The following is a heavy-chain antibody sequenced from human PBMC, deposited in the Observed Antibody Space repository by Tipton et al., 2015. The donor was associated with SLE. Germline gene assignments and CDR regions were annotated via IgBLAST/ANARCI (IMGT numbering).Heavy chain of an antibody. CDR3: ARPQPVYDSSGYYYHYFEY. CDR1: GGSISSSSYY. V-gene: IGHV4-39*01. Sequence: TLSLTCTVSGGSISSSSYYWGWIRQPPGKGLEWIGSIYYSGSTYYNPSLKSRVTISVDTSKNQFSLKLSSVTAADTAVYYCARPQPVYDSSGYYYHYFEYWGQGTLVTVSS. CDR2: IYYSGST. J-gene: IGHJ4*02. D-gene: IGHD3-22*01.